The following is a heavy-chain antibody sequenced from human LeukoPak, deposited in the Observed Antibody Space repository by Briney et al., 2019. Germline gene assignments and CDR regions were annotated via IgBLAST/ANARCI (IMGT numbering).Heavy chain of an antibody. V-gene: IGHV3-48*02. CDR2: ISSSSSTI. CDR3: ARQRQGSFDY. CDR1: GFTVSSNY. J-gene: IGHJ4*02. Sequence: GGSLRLSCAASGFTVSSNYMNWVRQAPGKGLEWVSYISSSSSTIHYADSLKGRFTISRDNAKNSLYLQMNSLRDEDTAVYYCARQRQGSFDYWGQGTLVTVSS. D-gene: IGHD2-15*01.